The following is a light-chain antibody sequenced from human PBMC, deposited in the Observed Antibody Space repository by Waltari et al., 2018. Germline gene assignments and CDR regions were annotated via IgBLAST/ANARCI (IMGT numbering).Light chain of an antibody. J-gene: IGKJ1*01. Sequence: EIMLTQSPGTLSLSPGERATLSCRASQNINKYLAWYQHKPGQAPRLLIYDASSRATGILDRFSGSGSGTDFSLTISRLEPEDFAVYYCQKYGSLPATFGQGTKVEIK. CDR2: DAS. CDR1: QNINKY. V-gene: IGKV3-20*01. CDR3: QKYGSLPAT.